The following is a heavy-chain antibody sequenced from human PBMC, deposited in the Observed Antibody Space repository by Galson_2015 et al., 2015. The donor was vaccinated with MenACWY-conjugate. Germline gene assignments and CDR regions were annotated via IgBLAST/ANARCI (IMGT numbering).Heavy chain of an antibody. CDR2: ISDAGGRI. CDR1: GFTFNTYV. CDR3: ARSGGMDV. V-gene: IGHV3-23*01. J-gene: IGHJ6*02. Sequence: SLRLSCAASGFTFNTYVMNWVRQAPGKGLEWVSTISDAGGRIYYADSVKGRFTISRDNSRNTLFLQVNSLRADDTAVYFCARSGGMDVWGQGTTVTVSS.